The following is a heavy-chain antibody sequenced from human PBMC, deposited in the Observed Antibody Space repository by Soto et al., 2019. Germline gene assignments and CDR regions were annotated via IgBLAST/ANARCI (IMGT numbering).Heavy chain of an antibody. CDR1: GYTFTSYA. J-gene: IGHJ4*02. D-gene: IGHD3-22*01. CDR3: ARVTRSTMISGYFDY. Sequence: ASVKVSCKASGYTFTSYAMHWVRQAPGQRLEWMGWINAGNGNTKYSQKFQGRVTITRDTSAGTAYMELSSLRSEDTAVYYCARVTRSTMISGYFDYWGQGTLVTVSS. CDR2: INAGNGNT. V-gene: IGHV1-3*01.